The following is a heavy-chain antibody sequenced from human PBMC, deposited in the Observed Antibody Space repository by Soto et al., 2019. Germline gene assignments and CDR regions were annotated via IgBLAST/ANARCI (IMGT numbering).Heavy chain of an antibody. CDR1: GYTFTSYG. Sequence: ASVKVSCKASGYTFTSYGISWVRQAPGQGLEWMGWISAYNGNTNYAQKLQGRVTMTTDTSTSTAYMELNSLRSEDTAVYYCAGLSTNGEIYHYYAKDVRGQGTTVTVS. CDR2: ISAYNGNT. CDR3: AGLSTNGEIYHYYAKDV. J-gene: IGHJ6*02. D-gene: IGHD2-8*01. V-gene: IGHV1-18*01.